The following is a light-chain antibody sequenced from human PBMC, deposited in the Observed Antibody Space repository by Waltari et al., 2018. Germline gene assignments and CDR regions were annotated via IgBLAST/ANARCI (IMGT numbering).Light chain of an antibody. V-gene: IGLV1-47*02. J-gene: IGLJ2*01. CDR1: NSHMGNHY. CDR2: SNK. Sequence: QSVLTQPTPASGTPGQTVAIPCSGPNSHMGNHYGYWSLQRPGPAPKLPLYSNKQRPSGVPRRCAGSKFGTSTSLVISGLRSEDEADYFCAAWDDSLSVVIFGGGTKLTVL. CDR3: AAWDDSLSVVI.